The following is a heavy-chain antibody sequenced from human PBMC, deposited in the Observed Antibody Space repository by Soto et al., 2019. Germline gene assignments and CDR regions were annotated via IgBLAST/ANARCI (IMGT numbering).Heavy chain of an antibody. CDR1: GFTFSSYA. Sequence: GGSLRLSCAASGFTFSSYAMSWVRQAPGKGLEWVSAIGGSGGNTYYADSVKGRFTISRDNSKNTLYLQMNSLRAEDTALYYCAKFLAHYYGSGSYDSYSDYWGQGTPVTVSS. V-gene: IGHV3-23*01. J-gene: IGHJ4*02. D-gene: IGHD3-10*01. CDR2: IGGSGGNT. CDR3: AKFLAHYYGSGSYDSYSDY.